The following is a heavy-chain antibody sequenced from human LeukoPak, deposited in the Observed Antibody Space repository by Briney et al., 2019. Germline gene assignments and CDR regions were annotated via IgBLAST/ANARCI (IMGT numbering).Heavy chain of an antibody. V-gene: IGHV4-39*01. CDR2: IYYSGST. D-gene: IGHD3-10*01. J-gene: IGHJ4*02. CDR3: ARFGSGPTTYFDY. Sequence: PSETLSLTCTVSGGSISSSSYYWGWIRQPPGKGLEWIGSIYYSGSTYYNPSLKSRVTISVDTSKNQFSLKLSSVTAADTAVYYCARFGSGPTTYFDYWGQGTLVTVSS. CDR1: GGSISSSSYY.